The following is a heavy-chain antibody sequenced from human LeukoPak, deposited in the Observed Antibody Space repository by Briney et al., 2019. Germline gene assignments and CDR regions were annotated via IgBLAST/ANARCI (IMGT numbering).Heavy chain of an antibody. Sequence: SQTLSLTCTVSGGSISSGDYYWSWIRQPPGKGLEWIGYIYYSGSTYYNPSLKSRVTISVDTSKNQFSLQLTSVTAADTAVYYCARRTSDDYGDYGDYWGQGTLVTVSS. V-gene: IGHV4-30-4*01. CDR1: GGSISSGDYY. D-gene: IGHD4-17*01. CDR3: ARRTSDDYGDYGDY. J-gene: IGHJ4*02. CDR2: IYYSGST.